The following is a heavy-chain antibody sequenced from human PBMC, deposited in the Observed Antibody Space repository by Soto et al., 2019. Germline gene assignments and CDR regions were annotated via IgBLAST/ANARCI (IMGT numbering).Heavy chain of an antibody. J-gene: IGHJ3*01. CDR2: IHSDGSST. D-gene: IGHD1-26*01. Sequence: EVQLVESGGGLVKPGESLRLSCAASGFTFSYYWMHWVRQAPGKGLVWVSRIHSDGSSTTYADSVKGRLSISRDNARNTVYLQMNSLRAEDTAVYYCARGDRGAFDLWGQGTVLTVSS. CDR1: GFTFSYYW. CDR3: ARGDRGAFDL. V-gene: IGHV3-74*01.